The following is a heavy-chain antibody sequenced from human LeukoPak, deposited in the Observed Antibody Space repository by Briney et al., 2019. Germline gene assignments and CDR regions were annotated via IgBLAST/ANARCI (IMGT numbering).Heavy chain of an antibody. Sequence: ASVKVSCKVSGYTLTELSMHWVRQAPGKGLEWMGGFDPEDGETIYAQKFQGRVTMTEDTSTDTAYMELSSLRSEDTAVYYCATDLYSSLRCDAFDIWSQGTMVTVSS. J-gene: IGHJ3*02. CDR2: FDPEDGET. CDR1: GYTLTELS. CDR3: ATDLYSSLRCDAFDI. V-gene: IGHV1-24*01. D-gene: IGHD6-13*01.